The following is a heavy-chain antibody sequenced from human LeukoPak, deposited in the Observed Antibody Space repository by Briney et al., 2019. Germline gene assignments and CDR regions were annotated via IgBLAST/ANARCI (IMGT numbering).Heavy chain of an antibody. CDR2: IIPIFGTA. V-gene: IGHV1-69*01. Sequence: SVKVSCKASGGTFSSYAISWVRQAPGQGLEWMGGIIPIFGTANYAQKFQGRVTITADESTSTAYMELSSLRSEDTAVYYCAERVLGYNNLIVDYWGQGTLVTVSS. CDR3: AERVLGYNNLIVDY. J-gene: IGHJ4*02. D-gene: IGHD5-18*01. CDR1: GGTFSSYA.